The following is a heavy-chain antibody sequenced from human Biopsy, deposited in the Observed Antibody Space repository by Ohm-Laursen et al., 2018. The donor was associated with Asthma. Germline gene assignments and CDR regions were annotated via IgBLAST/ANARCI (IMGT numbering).Heavy chain of an antibody. CDR2: VSHTGST. D-gene: IGHD2-15*01. CDR3: ARLADCSGGACYSYGWFDP. J-gene: IGHJ5*02. V-gene: IGHV4-59*07. Sequence: SDTLSLTCSVSGGSIRSHDWTWIRLPPGKRLEYIGDVSHTGSTNYNPSLKSRVTMSLDTSKNQFSLRLTSVTPVDTAVYYCARLADCSGGACYSYGWFDPWGQGTRVTVSS. CDR1: GGSIRSHD.